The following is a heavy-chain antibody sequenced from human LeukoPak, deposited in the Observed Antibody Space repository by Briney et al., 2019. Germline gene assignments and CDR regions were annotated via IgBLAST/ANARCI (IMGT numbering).Heavy chain of an antibody. CDR2: IYSGGST. CDR1: GLTVSSNY. D-gene: IGHD3-3*01. CDR3: ARVAQEYYDFWSGYRDAFDI. Sequence: GGSLRLSCAASGLTVSSNYMSWVRQAPGKGLEWVSVIYSGGSTYYADSVKGRFTISRDNSKNTLYLQMNSLRAEDTAVYYCARVAQEYYDFWSGYRDAFDIWGQGTMVTVSS. V-gene: IGHV3-66*02. J-gene: IGHJ3*02.